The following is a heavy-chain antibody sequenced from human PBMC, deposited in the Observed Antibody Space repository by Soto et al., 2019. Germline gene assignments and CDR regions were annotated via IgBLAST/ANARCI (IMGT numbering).Heavy chain of an antibody. V-gene: IGHV3-23*01. Sequence: EVQLLESGGGLVQPGGSLRLSCVASGFTLITYAMSWVRQAPGKGLELVSGITGSGGSTYYADFMKGRFTISRDNSKSRVSLHMNSLRAEDTAVYYCEKHRGKPSGAFDLWGQGTMVTVSS. J-gene: IGHJ3*01. CDR3: EKHRGKPSGAFDL. CDR2: ITGSGGST. CDR1: GFTLITYA. D-gene: IGHD3-10*01.